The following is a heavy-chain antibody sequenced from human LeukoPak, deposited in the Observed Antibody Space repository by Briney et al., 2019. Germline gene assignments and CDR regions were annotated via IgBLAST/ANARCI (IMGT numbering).Heavy chain of an antibody. D-gene: IGHD6-19*01. J-gene: IGHJ6*03. Sequence: SETLSLTCTVSGGSISSYYWSWIRQPPGKGLEWIGYIYYSGSTNYNPSLKSRVTISVDTSKNQFSLKLSSVTAADAAVYHCARTVSSGWTSYYMDVWGKGTTVTVSS. CDR2: IYYSGST. CDR1: GGSISSYY. V-gene: IGHV4-59*01. CDR3: ARTVSSGWTSYYMDV.